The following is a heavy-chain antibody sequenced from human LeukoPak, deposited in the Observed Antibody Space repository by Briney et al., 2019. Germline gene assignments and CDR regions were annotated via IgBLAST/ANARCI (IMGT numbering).Heavy chain of an antibody. CDR2: IYPSGTT. CDR1: GGSVSSYY. J-gene: IGHJ4*02. Sequence: SETLSLTCSVSGGSVSSYYWSWLRQPAGKGLEWIGRIYPSGTTHYNPSLKSRVTMSVDTSKNQFSLKLTSVTAADAAVYYCADDYGDWGQGTLVTVSS. D-gene: IGHD4-17*01. V-gene: IGHV4-4*07. CDR3: ADDYGD.